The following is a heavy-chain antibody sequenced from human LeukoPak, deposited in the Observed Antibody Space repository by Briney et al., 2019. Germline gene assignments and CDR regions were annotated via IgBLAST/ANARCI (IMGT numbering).Heavy chain of an antibody. CDR1: GDSITSFY. D-gene: IGHD2-15*01. Sequence: PSETLSLTCTVSGDSITSFYWSWIRQSPGKGLEYLGYIYYTGETNYNPSLRSRLTMSLDTSRNQFSLKLTSVTAADTAVYFCAKTARAAAHWGQGILVTVSS. V-gene: IGHV4-59*08. CDR2: IYYTGET. J-gene: IGHJ4*02. CDR3: AKTARAAAH.